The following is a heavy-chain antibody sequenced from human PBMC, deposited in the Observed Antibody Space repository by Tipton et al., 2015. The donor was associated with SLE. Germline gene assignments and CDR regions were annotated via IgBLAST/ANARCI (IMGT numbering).Heavy chain of an antibody. D-gene: IGHD3-16*01. J-gene: IGHJ4*02. CDR1: GYSFTSYW. Sequence: QLVQSGAEVKKPGESLKISCKVSGYSFTSYWIAWVRQMPGKGLEWMGEIYPGDSEPTYSPSFQGQVTISADKSISTAYLQWNSLKASDTAMYYCARRASGGLFDYWGQGTLVTVPS. V-gene: IGHV5-51*03. CDR2: IYPGDSEP. CDR3: ARRASGGLFDY.